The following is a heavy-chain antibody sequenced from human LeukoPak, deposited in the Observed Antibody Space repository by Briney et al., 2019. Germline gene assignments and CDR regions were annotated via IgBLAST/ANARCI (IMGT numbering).Heavy chain of an antibody. CDR1: GFTFSSYG. Sequence: GGSLRLSCAASGFTFSSYGMHWVRQAPGKGLEWVAFIRYDGSNKYYAESVKGRFTISSDNSKNTLYLQMNSLRAEDTAVYYCAKDFSPHDYGGSAFDYWGQGTLVTVSS. V-gene: IGHV3-30*02. J-gene: IGHJ4*02. D-gene: IGHD4-23*01. CDR3: AKDFSPHDYGGSAFDY. CDR2: IRYDGSNK.